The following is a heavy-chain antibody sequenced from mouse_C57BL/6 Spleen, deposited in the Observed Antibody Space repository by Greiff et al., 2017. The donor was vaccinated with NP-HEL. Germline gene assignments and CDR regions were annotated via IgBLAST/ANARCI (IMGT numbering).Heavy chain of an antibody. V-gene: IGHV3-6*01. CDR2: ISYDGSN. CDR1: GYSITSGYY. D-gene: IGHD1-1*01. J-gene: IGHJ1*03. Sequence: DVKLQESGPGLVKPSQSLSLTCSVTGYSITSGYYWNWIRQFPGNKLEWMGYISYDGSNNYNPSLKNRISITRDTSKNQFFLKLNSVTTEDTATYYCARVGFITTVVATNFDVWGTGTTVTVSS. CDR3: ARVGFITTVVATNFDV.